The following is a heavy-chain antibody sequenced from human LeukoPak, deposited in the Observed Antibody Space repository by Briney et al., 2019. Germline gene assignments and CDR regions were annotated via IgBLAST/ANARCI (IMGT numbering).Heavy chain of an antibody. CDR3: ARDNVGSGSYYNRWFDP. D-gene: IGHD3-10*01. J-gene: IGHJ5*02. Sequence: SVTVSCKASGGTFSSYSITWVRQAPGQGLEWMGGIMPLLNTANYAQQFQGRVTITTDESTSTAYMELSSLRFEDTAMYYCARDNVGSGSYYNRWFDPWGQGTLVTVSS. CDR1: GGTFSSYS. V-gene: IGHV1-69*16. CDR2: IMPLLNTA.